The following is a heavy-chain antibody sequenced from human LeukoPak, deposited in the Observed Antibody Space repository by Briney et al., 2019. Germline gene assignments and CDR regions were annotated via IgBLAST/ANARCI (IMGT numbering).Heavy chain of an antibody. CDR2: IYYSGST. Sequence: SETLSLTCTVSGGSISSSSYYWGWIRQPPGKGLEWIGSIYYSGSTYYNPSLKSRVAISADRSKNQFSLKLSSVTAADTAVYYCARDGDSSGWTRSDYWGQGTLVTVSS. J-gene: IGHJ4*02. D-gene: IGHD6-19*01. CDR1: GGSISSSSYY. V-gene: IGHV4-39*07. CDR3: ARDGDSSGWTRSDY.